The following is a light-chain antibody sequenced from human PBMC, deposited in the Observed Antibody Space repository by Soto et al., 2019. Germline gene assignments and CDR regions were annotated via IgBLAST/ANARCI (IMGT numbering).Light chain of an antibody. CDR1: SSDVGAYDY. J-gene: IGLJ1*01. V-gene: IGLV2-8*01. Sequence: LTPPPSASGSPGQSVTISCTVTSSDVGAYDYVSWYQQHPGKAPKLMIYEINKRPSGVPDRFSGSKSGNTDSLTVSGLPAEDEADYYCSSFAGSNNFPYVFGNGTKVTVL. CDR3: SSFAGSNNFPYV. CDR2: EIN.